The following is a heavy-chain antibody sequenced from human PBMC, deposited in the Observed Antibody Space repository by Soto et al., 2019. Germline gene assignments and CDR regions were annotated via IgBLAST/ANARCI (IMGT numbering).Heavy chain of an antibody. CDR3: ARESKYDTSGYPPWFAP. Sequence: QVQLQESGPGLVKPSQTLSLTCTVSVASISSGGYYWSWIRQHPGEGLEWIGYIYYSGSTSYNPSLKSRVTISVDTSKNQFSLKLSSVTDADTAVYYCARESKYDTSGYPPWFAPWGQGTPFTVSS. CDR1: VASISSGGYY. J-gene: IGHJ5*02. V-gene: IGHV4-31*03. CDR2: IYYSGST. D-gene: IGHD3-22*01.